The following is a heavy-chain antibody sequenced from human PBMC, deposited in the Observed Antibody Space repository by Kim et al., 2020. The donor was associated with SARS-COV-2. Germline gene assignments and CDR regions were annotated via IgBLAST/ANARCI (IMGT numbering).Heavy chain of an antibody. J-gene: IGHJ4*02. D-gene: IGHD5-12*01. V-gene: IGHV3-11*06. Sequence: VKGRFTISRDNAKNSLYLQMNSLRAEDTAVYYCARRGYSGYDFRVRVFDYWGQGTLVTVSS. CDR3: ARRGYSGYDFRVRVFDY.